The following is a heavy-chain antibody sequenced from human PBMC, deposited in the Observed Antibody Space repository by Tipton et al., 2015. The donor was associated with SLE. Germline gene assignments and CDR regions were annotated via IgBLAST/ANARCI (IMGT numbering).Heavy chain of an antibody. D-gene: IGHD6-19*01. CDR3: AGDITGYSYGWYAIDR. CDR2: MKPDGGER. Sequence: SLRLSCAASGFTFTTYWMTWVRQAPGKGLEWVANMKPDGGERYYVGSVKGRFTISRDNAKNSVFLQMNNLRADDTAVYYCAGDITGYSYGWYAIDRWGQGTLVTVSS. CDR1: GFTFTTYW. V-gene: IGHV3-7*01. J-gene: IGHJ5*02.